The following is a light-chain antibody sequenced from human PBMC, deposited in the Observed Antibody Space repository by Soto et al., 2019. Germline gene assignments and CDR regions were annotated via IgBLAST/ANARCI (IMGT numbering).Light chain of an antibody. Sequence: EIVMTQSPATLSVSPGERATLSCRASQSVSSNLAWYQQKPGQAPRLLIYGASTRATGIPARFSGSGSGTVFTLTISSLQPEDFATYYCEQSYITPPITFGQGTRLEI. CDR3: EQSYITPPIT. J-gene: IGKJ5*01. CDR2: GAS. CDR1: QSVSSN. V-gene: IGKV3-15*01.